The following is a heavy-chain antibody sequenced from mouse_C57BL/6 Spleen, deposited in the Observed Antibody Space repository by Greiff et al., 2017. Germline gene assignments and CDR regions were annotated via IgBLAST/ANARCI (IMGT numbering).Heavy chain of an antibody. CDR2: IRSKSNNYAT. CDR3: GRQDGNYWFAY. CDR1: GFSFNTYA. J-gene: IGHJ3*01. D-gene: IGHD2-1*01. V-gene: IGHV10-1*01. Sequence: EVHLVESGGGLVQPKGSLKLSCAASGFSFNTYAMNWVRQAPGKGLEWVARIRSKSNNYATYYADSVKDRFTISRDDSESMLYLQMNNLKTDDTAMYYCGRQDGNYWFAYWGQGALVTVSA.